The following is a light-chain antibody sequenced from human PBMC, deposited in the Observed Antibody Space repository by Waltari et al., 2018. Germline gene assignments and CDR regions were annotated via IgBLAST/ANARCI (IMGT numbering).Light chain of an antibody. Sequence: DVVMTQSPLSLPITPGPPASIPGRSSQSLVHSDGNTYLSWYQQKPGQPPRLLIYKVSNRDSGVPDRFSGSGAGTDFTLKISRVEAEDVGVYYCGQATHWPHSFGQGTKVEIK. V-gene: IGKV2-30*02. CDR2: KVS. CDR1: QSLVHSDGNTY. J-gene: IGKJ2*03. CDR3: GQATHWPHS.